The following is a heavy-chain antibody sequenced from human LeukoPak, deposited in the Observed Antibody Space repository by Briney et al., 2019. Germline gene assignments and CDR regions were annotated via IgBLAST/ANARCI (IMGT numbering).Heavy chain of an antibody. V-gene: IGHV4-31*03. Sequence: SQTLSLTCTVSGGSISSGGYYWSWIRQHPEKGLEWIGYMHYSGSTYYHPSLKSRVSMSVDTSRNQFSLKLSSVTAADTAVYYCAREIFGGYNPGAYWGQGILVTVSS. J-gene: IGHJ4*02. CDR2: MHYSGST. D-gene: IGHD3-3*01. CDR3: AREIFGGYNPGAY. CDR1: GGSISSGGYY.